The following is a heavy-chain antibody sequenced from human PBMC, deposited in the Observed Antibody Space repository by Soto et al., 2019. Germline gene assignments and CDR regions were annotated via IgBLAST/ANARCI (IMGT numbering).Heavy chain of an antibody. J-gene: IGHJ3*02. Sequence: GESLKISCKGSGYSFTSYWIGWVRQMPGKGLEWMGIIYPGDSDTRYSPSFQGQVTISADKSISTAYLQWSSLKASDTAMYYCATQTEEYSGSLPAAFDIWGQGTMVTVSS. CDR1: GYSFTSYW. CDR3: ATQTEEYSGSLPAAFDI. CDR2: IYPGDSDT. V-gene: IGHV5-51*01. D-gene: IGHD1-26*01.